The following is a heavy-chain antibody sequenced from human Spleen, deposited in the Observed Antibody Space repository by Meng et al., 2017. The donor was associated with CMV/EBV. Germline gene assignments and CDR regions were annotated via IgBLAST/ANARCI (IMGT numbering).Heavy chain of an antibody. J-gene: IGHJ4*02. V-gene: IGHV4-34*01. Sequence: LSLPCRVYCGSLTYYYWRWIRQSPEKGLELIGDISHSGSTNYVPSLKSRVTISVDTSNNQFSLRLTSVTAADTAVYYCARGRTDFDSWGQGSLVTVSS. CDR1: CGSLTYYY. CDR3: ARGRTDFDS. CDR2: ISHSGST. D-gene: IGHD1-1*01.